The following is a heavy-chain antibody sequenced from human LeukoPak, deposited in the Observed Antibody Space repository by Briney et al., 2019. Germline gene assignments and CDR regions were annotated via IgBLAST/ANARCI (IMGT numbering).Heavy chain of an antibody. CDR3: AKALDFFRPSRGFDI. Sequence: GGSLRLSCAASGFTFSSYGMHWVRQAPGKGLEWVAFIRYDGSNKYYADSVKGRFTISRDNSKNTLYLQMNSLRAEDTAVYYCAKALDFFRPSRGFDIWGQGTMVTVSS. V-gene: IGHV3-30*02. CDR2: IRYDGSNK. CDR1: GFTFSSYG. J-gene: IGHJ3*02. D-gene: IGHD3/OR15-3a*01.